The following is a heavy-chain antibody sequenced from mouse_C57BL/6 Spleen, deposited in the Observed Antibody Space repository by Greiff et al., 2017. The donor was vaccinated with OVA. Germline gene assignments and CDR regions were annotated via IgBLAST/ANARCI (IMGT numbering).Heavy chain of an antibody. J-gene: IGHJ1*03. CDR1: GFTFSSYA. CDR3: TRDSYYYGSSYWYFDV. CDR2: ISSGGDYI. Sequence: EVQVVESGEGLVKPGGSLKLSCAASGFTFSSYAMSWVRQTPEKRLEWVAYISSGGDYIYYADTVKGRFTISRDNARNTLYLQMSSLKSEDTAMYYCTRDSYYYGSSYWYFDVWGTGTTVTVSS. V-gene: IGHV5-9-1*02. D-gene: IGHD1-1*01.